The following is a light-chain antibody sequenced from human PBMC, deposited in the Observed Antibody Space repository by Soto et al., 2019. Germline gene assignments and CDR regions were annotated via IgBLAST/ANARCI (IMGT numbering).Light chain of an antibody. V-gene: IGKV1-39*01. CDR3: QQSYSTPIT. CDR1: QSISSY. CDR2: AAS. J-gene: IGKJ5*01. Sequence: DIQRTQSPSSLSASGGDRATITCRASQSISSYLSWYQQKPGKAPKLLIYAASNLQSGVPSRFSGGGSGTDFTLTISSLQPEDFATYYCQQSYSTPITFGQGTRLEIK.